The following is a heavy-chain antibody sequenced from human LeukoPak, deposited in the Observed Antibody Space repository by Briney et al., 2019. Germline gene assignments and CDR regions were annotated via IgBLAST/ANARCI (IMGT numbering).Heavy chain of an antibody. CDR2: ISSDNGNT. Sequence: ASVKVSCKASGGTFSSYGISWVRQAPGQGLEWMGWISSDNGNTNYVQKLQGRVTMTTDTSTNTAYMELRSLKSDDTAVYYCARDSYQLLSHDACDIWGQGTVVTVSS. J-gene: IGHJ3*02. CDR1: GGTFSSYG. V-gene: IGHV1-18*01. CDR3: ARDSYQLLSHDACDI. D-gene: IGHD2-2*01.